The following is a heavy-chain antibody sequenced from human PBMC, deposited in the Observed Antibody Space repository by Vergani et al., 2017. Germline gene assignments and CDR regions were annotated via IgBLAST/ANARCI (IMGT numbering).Heavy chain of an antibody. J-gene: IGHJ6*02. CDR1: GGTFSSYT. D-gene: IGHD2-15*01. CDR2: IIPILGIA. V-gene: IGHV1-69*08. Sequence: QVQLVQSGAEVKKPGSSVKVSCKASGGTFSSYTISWVRQAPGQGLEWMGRIIPILGIANYAQKFQGRVTMTADKSTSTAYMELSSLRAEDTAVYYCARELGCSGGSCYSGYYYYGMDVWGQGTTVTVSS. CDR3: ARELGCSGGSCYSGYYYYGMDV.